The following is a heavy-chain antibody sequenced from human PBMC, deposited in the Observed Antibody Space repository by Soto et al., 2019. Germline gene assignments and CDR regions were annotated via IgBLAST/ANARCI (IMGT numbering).Heavy chain of an antibody. D-gene: IGHD3-3*01. CDR1: GFTFSSYS. Sequence: VGSLRLSCAASGFTFSSYSMNWFRQAPGKGLEWVSSISSSSSYIYYADSVKGRFTISRDNAKNSLYLQMNSLRAEDTAVYYCARERATIFGVVIPYAMDVWGQGTTVTVSS. CDR2: ISSSSSYI. V-gene: IGHV3-21*01. CDR3: ARERATIFGVVIPYAMDV. J-gene: IGHJ6*02.